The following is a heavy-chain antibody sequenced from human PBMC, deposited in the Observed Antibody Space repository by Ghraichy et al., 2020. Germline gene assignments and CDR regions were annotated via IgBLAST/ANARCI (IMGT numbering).Heavy chain of an antibody. D-gene: IGHD2-15*01. V-gene: IGHV4-34*01. CDR1: GGSFSGYY. CDR3: ARRLLDY. Sequence: SETLSLTCAVYGGSFSGYYWSWIHQPPGKGLEWIGEINHSGSTNYNPSLKSRVTISVDTSKNQFSLKLSSVTAADTAVYYCARRLLDYWGQGTLVTVSS. CDR2: INHSGST. J-gene: IGHJ4*02.